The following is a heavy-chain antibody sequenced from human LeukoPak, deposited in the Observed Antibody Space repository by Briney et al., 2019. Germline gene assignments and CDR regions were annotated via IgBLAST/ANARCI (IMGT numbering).Heavy chain of an antibody. Sequence: PGGSLRLSCAASGFTFSSYGMHWVRQAPGKGLEWVAFIRYDGSNKYYADSVKGRFTISRDYSTNTLFLQTNDLRIEDTAVYYCAYLGLSSDWNDVPGPQIDYWGQGKLVTVSS. D-gene: IGHD1-1*01. V-gene: IGHV3-30*02. CDR2: IRYDGSNK. CDR3: AYLGLSSDWNDVPGPQIDY. J-gene: IGHJ4*02. CDR1: GFTFSSYG.